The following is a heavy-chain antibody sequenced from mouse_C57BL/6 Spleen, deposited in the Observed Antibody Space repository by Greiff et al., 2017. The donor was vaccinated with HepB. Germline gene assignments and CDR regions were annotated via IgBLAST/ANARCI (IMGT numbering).Heavy chain of an antibody. CDR1: GYAFTNYL. V-gene: IGHV1-54*01. J-gene: IGHJ4*01. CDR3: ARNKIYYGNYYYAMDY. D-gene: IGHD2-1*01. CDR2: INPGSGGT. Sequence: QVQLQQSGAELVRPGTSVKVSCKASGYAFTNYLIEWVKQRPGQGLEWIGVINPGSGGTNYNEKFKGKATLTADKSSSTAYMQLSSLTSEDSAVYFCARNKIYYGNYYYAMDYWGQGTSVTVSS.